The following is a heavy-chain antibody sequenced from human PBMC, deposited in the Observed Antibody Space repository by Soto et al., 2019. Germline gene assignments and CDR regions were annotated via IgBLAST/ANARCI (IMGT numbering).Heavy chain of an antibody. J-gene: IGHJ6*03. CDR1: GYTFTSYD. CDR3: ARGGLGDVRYYYYYYYMDV. V-gene: IGHV1-8*01. D-gene: IGHD3-16*01. Sequence: ASVKVSCKASGYTFTSYDINWVRQATGQGLEWMGWMNPNSGNTGYAQKFQGRVTMTRNTSISTAYMELSSLRSEDTAVYYCARGGLGDVRYYYYYYYMDVWGKGTTVTVSS. CDR2: MNPNSGNT.